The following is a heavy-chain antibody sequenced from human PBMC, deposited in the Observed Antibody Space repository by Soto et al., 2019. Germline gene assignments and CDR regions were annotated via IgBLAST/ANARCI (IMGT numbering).Heavy chain of an antibody. V-gene: IGHV3-74*03. Sequence: GGSLRLSXSASGFNFRVYWMHWVRQAPGKGLVWVSRISNDGKTATYADSVEGRFTVSRDNANNMVYLQMNSLTAEDTAVYFCARGGSWFDLWGQGTVVTVSS. CDR1: GFNFRVYW. CDR3: ARGGSWFDL. J-gene: IGHJ5*02. CDR2: ISNDGKTA.